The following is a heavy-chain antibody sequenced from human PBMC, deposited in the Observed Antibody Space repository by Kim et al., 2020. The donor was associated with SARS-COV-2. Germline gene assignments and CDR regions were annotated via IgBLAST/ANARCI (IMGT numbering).Heavy chain of an antibody. Sequence: GGSLRLSCAASGFTFSSYDMHWVRQATGKGLEWVSAIGTAGDTYYPGSVKGRFTISRENAKNSLYLQMNSLRAGDTAVYYCARGGGKSGSGWYHRGAFDIWGQGTMVTVSS. CDR2: IGTAGDT. V-gene: IGHV3-13*01. J-gene: IGHJ3*02. CDR3: ARGGGKSGSGWYHRGAFDI. D-gene: IGHD6-19*01. CDR1: GFTFSSYD.